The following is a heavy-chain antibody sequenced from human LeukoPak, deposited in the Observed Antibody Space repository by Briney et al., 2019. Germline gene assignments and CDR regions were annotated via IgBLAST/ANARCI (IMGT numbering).Heavy chain of an antibody. V-gene: IGHV3-23*01. J-gene: IGHJ5*02. Sequence: GGSLRLSCAASGFTFGSYAMSWVLQAPGEGLECVSAISGSGGSTYYAVSVKGRFTISRDNSKNTLYLQMNSLRAEDTAVYYCARESPVAAVGRSWFDPWGQGTLVTVSS. D-gene: IGHD6-13*01. CDR3: ARESPVAAVGRSWFDP. CDR2: ISGSGGST. CDR1: GFTFGSYA.